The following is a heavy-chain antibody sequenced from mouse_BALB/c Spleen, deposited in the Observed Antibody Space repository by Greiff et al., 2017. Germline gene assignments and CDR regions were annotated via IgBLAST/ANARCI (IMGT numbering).Heavy chain of an antibody. CDR3: TRGGFFDY. CDR1: GYTFTSYY. J-gene: IGHJ2*01. CDR2: INPSNGGT. Sequence: LVESGAELVKPGASVKLSCKASGYTFTSYYMYWVKQRPGQGLEWIGEINPSNGGTNFNEKFKSKATLTVDKSSSTAYMQLSSLTSEDSAVYYCTRGGFFDYWGQGTTLTVSS. V-gene: IGHV1S81*02.